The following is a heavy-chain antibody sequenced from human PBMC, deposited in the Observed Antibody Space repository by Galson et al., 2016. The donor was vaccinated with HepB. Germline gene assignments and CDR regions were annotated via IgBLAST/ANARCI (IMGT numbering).Heavy chain of an antibody. J-gene: IGHJ6*02. Sequence: SLRLSCAASGFSLSDYGMSWVRQAPGKGLEWVSTIGGGDYSPYYADSVKGRFTISRDNSKNTLDLQMNSLRAEDTAIYYCAKGLQYYSYALDVWGQGTTVTVSS. V-gene: IGHV3-23*01. CDR3: AKGLQYYSYALDV. CDR1: GFSLSDYG. CDR2: IGGGDYSP.